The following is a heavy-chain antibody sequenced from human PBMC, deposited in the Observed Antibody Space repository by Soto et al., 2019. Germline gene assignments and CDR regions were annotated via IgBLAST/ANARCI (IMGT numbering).Heavy chain of an antibody. J-gene: IGHJ3*02. CDR3: ARSETMVREVTGAFDI. V-gene: IGHV4-31*03. Sequence: SETLSLTCTVSGGSISSGGYYWSWIRQHPGKGLEWIGYIYYSGSTYYNPSLKSRVTISVDTSKNQFSLKLSSVAAADTAVYYCARSETMVREVTGAFDIWSQGTMVTVSS. CDR2: IYYSGST. CDR1: GGSISSGGYY. D-gene: IGHD3-10*01.